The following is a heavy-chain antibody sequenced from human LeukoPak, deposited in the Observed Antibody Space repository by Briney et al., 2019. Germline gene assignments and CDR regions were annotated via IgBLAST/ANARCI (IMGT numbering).Heavy chain of an antibody. J-gene: IGHJ4*02. D-gene: IGHD1-1*01. CDR2: IYYSGST. V-gene: IGHV4-30-4*07. CDR3: ARVVNWNRFDY. CDR1: GGSISSGGYS. Sequence: PSETLSLTCAVSGGSISSGGYSWSWIRQPPGKGLEWIGYIYYSGSTYYNPSLKSRVTISVDTSKNQFSLKLSSVTAADTAVYYCARVVNWNRFDYWGQGTLVTVSS.